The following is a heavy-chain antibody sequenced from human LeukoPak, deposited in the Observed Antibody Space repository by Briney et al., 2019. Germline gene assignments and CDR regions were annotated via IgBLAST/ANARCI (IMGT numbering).Heavy chain of an antibody. CDR3: AREPHDYGDYTLGY. CDR2: IIPIFGTA. V-gene: IGHV1-69*13. J-gene: IGHJ4*02. Sequence: SVKVSCKASGGTFSSYAISWVRQAPGQGLEWMGGIIPIFGTANYAQRFQGRVTITADESTSTAYMELSSLRSEDTAVYYCAREPHDYGDYTLGYWGQGTLVTVSS. D-gene: IGHD4-17*01. CDR1: GGTFSSYA.